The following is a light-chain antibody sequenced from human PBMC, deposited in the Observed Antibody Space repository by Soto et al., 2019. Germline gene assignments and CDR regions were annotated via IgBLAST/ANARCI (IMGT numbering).Light chain of an antibody. Sequence: DIQMTQSPSSLSASVGDRVTITCRASQGISNYLAWYQQKPGKVPKLLIFAASTLQSGVPSRFSGSGSGTDFTLTISSLQPEDVGTYYCQEYNTAPRLTFGGGTKVEIK. J-gene: IGKJ4*01. CDR3: QEYNTAPRLT. CDR2: AAS. CDR1: QGISNY. V-gene: IGKV1-27*01.